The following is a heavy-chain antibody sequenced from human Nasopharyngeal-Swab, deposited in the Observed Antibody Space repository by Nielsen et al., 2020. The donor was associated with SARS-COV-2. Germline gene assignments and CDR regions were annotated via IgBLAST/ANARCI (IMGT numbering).Heavy chain of an antibody. D-gene: IGHD2-21*01. Sequence: GGSLRLSCAAFGFTFSSYALSWVRQAPGKGLEWVPTISGSGDTTYYADSVKDRFTISRDNSKNTLYLQTNSLRVEDTAVYYCAKAPYLRCLDVWGQGTTVTVSS. V-gene: IGHV3-23*01. CDR2: ISGSGDTT. CDR1: GFTFSSYA. J-gene: IGHJ6*02. CDR3: AKAPYLRCLDV.